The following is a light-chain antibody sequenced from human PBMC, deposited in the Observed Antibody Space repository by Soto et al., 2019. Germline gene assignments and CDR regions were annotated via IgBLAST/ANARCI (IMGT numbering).Light chain of an antibody. J-gene: IGLJ3*02. V-gene: IGLV1-40*01. Sequence: QSVLTQPPSVSGDPGQRVTISCTGSSSNIGAGYDVHWYQQLPGTAPKLLIYGNSNRPSGVPDRFSGSKSGTSASLAITGLQAEDEADYYCQSYDSSLSGWVFGGGTKLIVL. CDR2: GNS. CDR1: SSNIGAGYD. CDR3: QSYDSSLSGWV.